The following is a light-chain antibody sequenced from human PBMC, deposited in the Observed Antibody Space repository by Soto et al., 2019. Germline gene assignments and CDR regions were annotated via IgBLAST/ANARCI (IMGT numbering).Light chain of an antibody. CDR3: QHYNEWPLT. J-gene: IGKJ4*01. Sequence: ERVMTQFPATLSVSPGAKATLSCRASQTVSNNLAWYQQKPGQAPRLLIYFASTRATGVPARFSGSGSGTEFTLTISNLQSEDYAVYYCQHYNEWPLTFGGWTKLETK. V-gene: IGKV3-15*01. CDR2: FAS. CDR1: QTVSNN.